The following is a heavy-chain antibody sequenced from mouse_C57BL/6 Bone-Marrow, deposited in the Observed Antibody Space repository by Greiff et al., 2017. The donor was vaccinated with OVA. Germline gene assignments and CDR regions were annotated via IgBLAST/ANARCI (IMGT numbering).Heavy chain of an antibody. Sequence: QVQLQQSGAELVRPGTSVKLSCKASGYTFTSYWMHWVKQRPGQGLEWIGVIDPSDSYTNYNQKFKGKATLTVDTSSSTAYMQLSSLTSEDSAVYYCARWDYGSSYGYFDVWGTGTTVTVSS. J-gene: IGHJ1*03. CDR2: IDPSDSYT. D-gene: IGHD1-1*01. CDR3: ARWDYGSSYGYFDV. CDR1: GYTFTSYW. V-gene: IGHV1-59*01.